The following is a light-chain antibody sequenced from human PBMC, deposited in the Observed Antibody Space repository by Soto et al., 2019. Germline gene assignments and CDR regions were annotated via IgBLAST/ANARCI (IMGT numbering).Light chain of an antibody. CDR2: AAS. CDR1: QVMSSW. V-gene: IGKV1D-12*01. J-gene: IGKJ1*01. CDR3: QHLNSYSEA. Sequence: EIQMTQSPSSVSAAVGERVTITCRASQVMSSWLAWYQQKPGKAPKLLIFAASTLQSGVPSRFSGSGSRTDFTLTISSLQPEDFATYYCQHLNSYSEAFGQGTKVDIK.